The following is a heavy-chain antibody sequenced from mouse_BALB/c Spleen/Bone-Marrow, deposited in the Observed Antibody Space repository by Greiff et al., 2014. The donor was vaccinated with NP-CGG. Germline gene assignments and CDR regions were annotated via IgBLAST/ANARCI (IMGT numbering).Heavy chain of an antibody. Sequence: QVQLQQSGPGLVAPSQSLSITCTVSGFSLTGYGVNWVRQPPGKGLEWLGMIWGDGSTDYNSALKSRLGISKDNSKSQVFLKMNSLQTDDTARYYCAREGPYGNYAMDYWGQGTSVTVSS. CDR3: AREGPYGNYAMDY. CDR1: GFSLTGYG. J-gene: IGHJ4*01. V-gene: IGHV2-6-7*01. D-gene: IGHD2-10*02. CDR2: IWGDGST.